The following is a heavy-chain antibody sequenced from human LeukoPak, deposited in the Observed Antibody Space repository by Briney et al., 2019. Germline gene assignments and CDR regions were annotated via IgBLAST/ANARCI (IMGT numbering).Heavy chain of an antibody. CDR1: GYSISSVYY. J-gene: IGHJ4*02. V-gene: IGHV4-38-2*02. CDR2: IYYSGST. CDR3: ASTHYVWGSYRYSHDFDY. D-gene: IGHD3-16*02. Sequence: PSETLSLTCTVSGYSISSVYYWGWIRQPPGKGLEWIGSIYYSGSTYYNPSLKIRVTISVDTSKNQFSLNLSSVTAAATAVYYCASTHYVWGSYRYSHDFDYWGQGALVTVSS.